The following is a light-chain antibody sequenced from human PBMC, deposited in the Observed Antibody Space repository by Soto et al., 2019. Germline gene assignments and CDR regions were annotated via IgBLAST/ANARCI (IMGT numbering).Light chain of an antibody. CDR2: NAS. J-gene: IGKJ1*01. CDR1: QSVSSY. Sequence: EIVLTQSPATLSLSPGERATLSCRASQSVSSYLAWYQQTPGQAPRLLIYNASRRATGIPARFSGSGSGTDFTLTISSLEPEDFAVYYCQQRGDWPWTFGQGTKVEIK. CDR3: QQRGDWPWT. V-gene: IGKV3-11*01.